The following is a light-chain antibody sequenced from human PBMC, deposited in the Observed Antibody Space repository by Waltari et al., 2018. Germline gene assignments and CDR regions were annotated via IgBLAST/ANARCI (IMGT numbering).Light chain of an antibody. CDR1: QSVSKA. Sequence: EIVLTQSPGTLSLSPGERATLSCRASQSVSKALAWYQQKPGQVPRLLIYGASNRATGIPDRFSGSGSRTDFSLTLSSLEPEDFAVYYCQHYLRLPATFGQGTKVEIK. CDR2: GAS. J-gene: IGKJ1*01. V-gene: IGKV3-20*01. CDR3: QHYLRLPAT.